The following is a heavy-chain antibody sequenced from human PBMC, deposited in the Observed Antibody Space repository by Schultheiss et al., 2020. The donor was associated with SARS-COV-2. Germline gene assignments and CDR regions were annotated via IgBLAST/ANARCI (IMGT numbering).Heavy chain of an antibody. J-gene: IGHJ6*02. V-gene: IGHV4-59*08. CDR3: ARAGAVGCSGTSCSYGMDV. Sequence: GSLRLSCTVSGGSISSYYWSWIRQPPGKGLEWIGYIYYSGNTNYNPSLKSRVTFSVDTSKNQFSLKVTSVTAADTAVYYCARAGAVGCSGTSCSYGMDVWGRGTTVTVSS. CDR2: IYYSGNT. CDR1: GGSISSYY. D-gene: IGHD2-2*01.